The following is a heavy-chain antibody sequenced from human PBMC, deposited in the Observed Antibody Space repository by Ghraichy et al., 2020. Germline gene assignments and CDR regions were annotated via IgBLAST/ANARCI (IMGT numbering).Heavy chain of an antibody. Sequence: SVKVSCKASGGTFSSYAISWVRQAPGQGLEWMGRIIPILGIANYAQKFQGRVTITADKSTSTAYMELSSLRSEDTAVYYCASGSPIVVVPAAIWNYYYGMDVWGQGTTVTVSS. CDR3: ASGSPIVVVPAAIWNYYYGMDV. CDR1: GGTFSSYA. D-gene: IGHD2-2*02. V-gene: IGHV1-69*04. J-gene: IGHJ6*02. CDR2: IIPILGIA.